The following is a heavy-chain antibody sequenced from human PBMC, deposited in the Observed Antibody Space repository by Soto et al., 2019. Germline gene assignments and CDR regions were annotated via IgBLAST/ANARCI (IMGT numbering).Heavy chain of an antibody. CDR2: IYYSGST. D-gene: IGHD4-4*01. Sequence: SETLSLTCTVSGDSITNINWWTWVRQPPGKGLEWIGEIYYSGSTNYNPSLKSRVTISVDTSKNQFSLKLSSVTAADTAVYYCAGTTTAPLDYWGQGTLVTVSS. CDR1: GDSITNINW. V-gene: IGHV4-4*02. CDR3: AGTTTAPLDY. J-gene: IGHJ4*02.